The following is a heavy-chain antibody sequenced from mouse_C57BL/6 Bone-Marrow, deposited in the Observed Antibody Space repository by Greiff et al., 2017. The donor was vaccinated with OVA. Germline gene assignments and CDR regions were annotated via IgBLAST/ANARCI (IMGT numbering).Heavy chain of an antibody. J-gene: IGHJ2*01. CDR1: GFTIKDDY. Sequence: VQLQQSGAELVRPGASVKLSCTASGFTIKDDYMHWVKQRPEKGLEWIGWIDPGNGDTEYASKFQGKATITPDTSSNTAYLQLSSLTSEDTAVYYCTNWEDYWGQGTTLTVSS. D-gene: IGHD4-1*01. CDR3: TNWEDY. V-gene: IGHV14-4*01. CDR2: IDPGNGDT.